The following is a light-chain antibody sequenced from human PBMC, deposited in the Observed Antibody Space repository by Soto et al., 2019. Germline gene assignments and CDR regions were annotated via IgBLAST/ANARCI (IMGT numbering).Light chain of an antibody. CDR2: GAS. CDR1: QSVSSSY. V-gene: IGKV3-20*01. CDR3: QRYSSSRT. J-gene: IGKJ1*01. Sequence: EIVLTQSPGTLSLSPGERATLSCRASQSVSSSYLSWYQQKPGQAPRLLIYGASSRATGIPDRFSGSGSGTDFTLIISRREPEDSAVYYCQRYSSSRTFGQGTKVEIK.